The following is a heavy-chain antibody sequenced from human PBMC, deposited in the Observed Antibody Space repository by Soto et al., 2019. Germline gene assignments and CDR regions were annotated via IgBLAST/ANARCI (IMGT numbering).Heavy chain of an antibody. CDR3: ARGVAAAGINYFDY. CDR1: GFTFSNYG. J-gene: IGHJ4*02. CDR2: IWYDGSNK. Sequence: GGSLRLSCETSGFTFSNYGMHWVRQAPGKGLEWVAVIWYDGSNKYYADSVKGRFTISRDNSKNTVYLQMNSLRAEDTAVYYCARGVAAAGINYFDYWGQGTLVTVSS. D-gene: IGHD6-13*01. V-gene: IGHV3-33*01.